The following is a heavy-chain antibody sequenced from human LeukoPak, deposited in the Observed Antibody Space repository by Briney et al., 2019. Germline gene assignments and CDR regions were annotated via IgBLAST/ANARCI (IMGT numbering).Heavy chain of an antibody. Sequence: PSETLSLTCTVSGGSVSSGSYYWSWIRQPPGKGLEWIGYIYYSGSTNYNPSLKSRVTISVDTSENQFSLKLSSVTAADTAVYYCARAPAKGYYDSSGYRIPNAFDIWGQGTMVTVSS. D-gene: IGHD3-22*01. CDR1: GGSVSSGSYY. J-gene: IGHJ3*02. CDR3: ARAPAKGYYDSSGYRIPNAFDI. CDR2: IYYSGST. V-gene: IGHV4-61*01.